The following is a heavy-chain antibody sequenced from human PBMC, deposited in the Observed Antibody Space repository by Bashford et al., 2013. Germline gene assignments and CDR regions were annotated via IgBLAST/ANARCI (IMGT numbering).Heavy chain of an antibody. J-gene: IGHJ5*02. Sequence: VASVKVSCKASGYTLSGYVHWVRQAPGQGLEWVGRINPNGGDTSYALKFEARVTLTRDPSIKKFYMELRSLRSDDTAVYYCSIDSSPDSGWIRLDPWGQGTLVTVSS. CDR3: SIDSSPDSGWIRLDP. D-gene: IGHD6-19*01. CDR2: INPNGGDT. CDR1: GYTLSGY. V-gene: IGHV1-2*02.